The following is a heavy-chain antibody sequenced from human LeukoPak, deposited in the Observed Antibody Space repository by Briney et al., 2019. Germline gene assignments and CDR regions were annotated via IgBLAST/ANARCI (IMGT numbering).Heavy chain of an antibody. CDR2: ISSSSSYI. J-gene: IGHJ6*03. Sequence: GGSLRLSCAASGFTFSSYSMNWVRQAPGKGLEWVSSISSSSSYIYYADSVKGRFTIPRDNAKNSLYLQMNSLRAEDTAVYYCARDEGYYYYMDVWGKGTTVTVSS. CDR3: ARDEGYYYYMDV. CDR1: GFTFSSYS. V-gene: IGHV3-21*01.